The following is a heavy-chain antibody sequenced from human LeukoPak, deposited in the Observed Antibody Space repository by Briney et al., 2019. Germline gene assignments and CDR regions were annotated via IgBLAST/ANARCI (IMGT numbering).Heavy chain of an antibody. CDR1: GFTFSSYS. J-gene: IGHJ4*02. Sequence: GGSLRLSCAASGFTFSSYSMNWVRQAPGKGLEWVSSISSSSSYIYYADSVKGRFTISRDNAKNSLYLQMNSLRAEDTAVYYCARDPPGSGVNLDYWGQGTLVTVSS. CDR2: ISSSSSYI. CDR3: ARDPPGSGVNLDY. V-gene: IGHV3-21*01. D-gene: IGHD3-10*01.